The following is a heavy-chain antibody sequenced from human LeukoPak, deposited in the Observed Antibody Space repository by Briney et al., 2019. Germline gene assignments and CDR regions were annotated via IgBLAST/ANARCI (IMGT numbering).Heavy chain of an antibody. J-gene: IGHJ4*02. CDR3: ARQRAAAAFDY. Sequence: GGSLEISWKGSGSHFTSYWIGWVRQVPGKGLEWMGIIYPGESDTRYSPSFEGQVTISADKSSSTAYLQWSSLKASDTAMYYCARQRAAAAFDYWGQGTLVTVSS. D-gene: IGHD6-13*01. V-gene: IGHV5-51*01. CDR2: IYPGESDT. CDR1: GSHFTSYW.